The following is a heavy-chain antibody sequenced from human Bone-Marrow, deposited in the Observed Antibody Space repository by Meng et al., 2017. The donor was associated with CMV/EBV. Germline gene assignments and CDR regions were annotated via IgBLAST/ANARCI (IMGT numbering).Heavy chain of an antibody. CDR1: GYTFTGYY. Sequence: ASVKVSCKASGYTFTGYYMHWVRQAPGQGLEWMGWINPNSGGTNYAQKFQGRVTMTTDTSTSTAYMELRSLRSDDTAVYYCARDATVAEFDPWGQGTLVTVSS. CDR3: ARDATVAEFDP. D-gene: IGHD4-23*01. V-gene: IGHV1-2*02. J-gene: IGHJ5*02. CDR2: INPNSGGT.